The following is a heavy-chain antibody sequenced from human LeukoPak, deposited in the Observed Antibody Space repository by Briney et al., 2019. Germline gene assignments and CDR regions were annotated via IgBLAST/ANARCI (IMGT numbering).Heavy chain of an antibody. Sequence: SETLSLTCTVSGGSISGYSWSWIRQPPGKGLQWIGYIHYSGTTNYNPSLRSRVTISLDTSKNQFSLKLSSVTAADTAVYYCATHRGYSYGFFDYWGQGTLVTVSS. CDR3: ATHRGYSYGFFDY. CDR2: IHYSGTT. D-gene: IGHD5-18*01. V-gene: IGHV4-59*08. J-gene: IGHJ4*02. CDR1: GGSISGYS.